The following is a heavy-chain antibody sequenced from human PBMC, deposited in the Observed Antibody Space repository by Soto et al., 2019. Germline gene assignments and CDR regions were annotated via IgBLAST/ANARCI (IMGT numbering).Heavy chain of an antibody. D-gene: IGHD6-19*01. V-gene: IGHV3-30-3*01. J-gene: IGHJ3*02. Sequence: VRLSCAASGFTFSSYAMHWVRQAPGKGLEWVAVISYDGSNKYYADSVKGRFTISRDNSKNTLYLQMNSLRAEDTAVYYCARPRVAVAGTFAAFDIWGQGTLVTVSS. CDR1: GFTFSSYA. CDR2: ISYDGSNK. CDR3: ARPRVAVAGTFAAFDI.